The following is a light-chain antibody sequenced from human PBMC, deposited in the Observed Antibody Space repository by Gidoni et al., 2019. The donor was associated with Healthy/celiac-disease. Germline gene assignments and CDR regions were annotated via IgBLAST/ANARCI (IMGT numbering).Light chain of an antibody. CDR2: DNN. Sequence: QSVLPQPPSVSAAPGQKVTISCSGSSSNIGTNYVSWYQQLPGTAPKLLIYDNNKRPSGIPDRFSGSKSGTSATLGITGLQTGDEADYYCGTWDSSLSALYVFGTGTKVTVL. CDR1: SSNIGTNY. V-gene: IGLV1-51*01. J-gene: IGLJ1*01. CDR3: GTWDSSLSALYV.